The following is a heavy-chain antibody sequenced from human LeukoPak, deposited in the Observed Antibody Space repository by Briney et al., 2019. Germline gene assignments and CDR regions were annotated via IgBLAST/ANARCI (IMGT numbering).Heavy chain of an antibody. CDR1: GFTFSTYW. J-gene: IGHJ1*01. D-gene: IGHD6-13*01. CDR2: IKQDGSEK. V-gene: IGHV3-7*01. CDR3: ARGGSSWWPGQEYLQH. Sequence: GGSLRLSCAASGFTFSTYWMTWVRQAPGKGLDWVANIKQDGSEKYYVDSVKGRFTISRDNAKNSLYLQMNSLRAEDTAVYYCARGGSSWWPGQEYLQHWGQGALVTVSS.